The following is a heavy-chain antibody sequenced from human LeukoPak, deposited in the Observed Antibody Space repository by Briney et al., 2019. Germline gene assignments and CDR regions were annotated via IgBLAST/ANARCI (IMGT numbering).Heavy chain of an antibody. CDR3: ARDILGPSGY. V-gene: IGHV4-59*12. Sequence: SETLSLTCTVSGGSITYYYWSWIRQPPGKGLEWIGYVHYSGSTNYNPSLKSRVTISVDTSKNQFSLKLSSVTAADTAVYYCARDILGPSGYWGQGILVTVSS. J-gene: IGHJ4*02. CDR1: GGSITYYY. D-gene: IGHD3/OR15-3a*01. CDR2: VHYSGST.